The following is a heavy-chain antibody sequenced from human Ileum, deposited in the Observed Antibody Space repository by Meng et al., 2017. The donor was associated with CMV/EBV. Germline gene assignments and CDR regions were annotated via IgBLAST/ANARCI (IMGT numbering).Heavy chain of an antibody. CDR1: GYY. Sequence: GYYIHWVRPAPGQGLEWMGRINPNTGGTNYAQEFQGRVTMTRDTSIGTAYMELSRLKSEDTAVYFCAREDSSSMSGYYYYYYGMDVWGQGTTVTVSS. CDR3: AREDSSSMSGYYYYYYGMDV. J-gene: IGHJ6*02. CDR2: INPNTGGT. D-gene: IGHD6-13*01. V-gene: IGHV1-2*06.